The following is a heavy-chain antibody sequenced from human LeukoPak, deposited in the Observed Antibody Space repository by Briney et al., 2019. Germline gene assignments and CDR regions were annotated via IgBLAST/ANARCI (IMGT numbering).Heavy chain of an antibody. CDR3: ARDVRTWSTEFPLDY. CDR1: GYTFTSYA. Sequence: ASVTVSCKASGYTFTSYAMHWVRQAPGQRLEWMGWINAGNGNTKYSQKFQGRVTITRDTSASTAYMELSSLRSEDTAVYYCARDVRTWSTEFPLDYWGQGTLVTVSS. CDR2: INAGNGNT. D-gene: IGHD3-3*01. J-gene: IGHJ4*02. V-gene: IGHV1-3*01.